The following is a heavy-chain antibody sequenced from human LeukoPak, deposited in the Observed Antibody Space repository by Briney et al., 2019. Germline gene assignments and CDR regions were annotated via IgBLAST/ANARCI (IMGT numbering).Heavy chain of an antibody. CDR2: IYSGGST. J-gene: IGHJ4*02. V-gene: IGHV3-66*01. Sequence: GGSLRLSCEVSGFTFSNYWMMWVRQAPGKGLEWVSLIYSGGSTYYADSVKGRFTISRDNSKNTLYLQMNSLRAEDTAVYYCARGPSGYHNIGGQGTLVTVSS. CDR3: ARGPSGYHNI. CDR1: GFTFSNYW. D-gene: IGHD5-12*01.